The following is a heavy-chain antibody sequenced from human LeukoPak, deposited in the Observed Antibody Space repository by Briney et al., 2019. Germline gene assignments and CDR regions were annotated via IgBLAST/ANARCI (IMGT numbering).Heavy chain of an antibody. V-gene: IGHV4-34*01. Sequence: SETLSLTCAVYGGSFSGYYWSWIRQPPGKGLEWIGEINHSGSTNYNPSLKSRVTISVDTSKNQFSLKLSSVTAADTAVYYCGRGPRESGGRGANYYGMDVWGQGTTVTVSS. CDR3: GRGPRESGGRGANYYGMDV. D-gene: IGHD2-15*01. CDR2: INHSGST. J-gene: IGHJ6*02. CDR1: GGSFSGYY.